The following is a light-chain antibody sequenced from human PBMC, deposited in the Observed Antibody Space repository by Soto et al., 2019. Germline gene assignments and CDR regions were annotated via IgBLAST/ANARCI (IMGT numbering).Light chain of an antibody. V-gene: IGKV3-20*01. CDR3: QQYQT. Sequence: EIVFTQSPGTLSLSPGERATLSCRASQSVGSSYLAWYQQKPGQAPRLLIYATSSRATGIPDRFSGSGSGTDFTLTISRLEPEDFAVYYCQQYQTFGPGTKVDI. CDR1: QSVGSSY. CDR2: ATS. J-gene: IGKJ3*01.